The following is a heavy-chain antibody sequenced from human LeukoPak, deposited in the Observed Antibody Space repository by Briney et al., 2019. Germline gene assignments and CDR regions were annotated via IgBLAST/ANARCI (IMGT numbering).Heavy chain of an antibody. CDR3: ARAGPNWCDP. Sequence: ASVTVSCTASGYTFTNYGINWVRQAPGQGLEWMACISGCNGNTNYAQELQGRVTMTTETTTSTAYIELRSLRSDDTAVYYRARAGPNWCDPWGQGTLVTVSS. V-gene: IGHV1-18*01. J-gene: IGHJ5*02. CDR1: GYTFTNYG. CDR2: ISGCNGNT.